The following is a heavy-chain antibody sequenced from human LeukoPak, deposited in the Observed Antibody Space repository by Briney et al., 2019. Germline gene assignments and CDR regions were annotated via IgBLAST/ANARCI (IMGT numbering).Heavy chain of an antibody. Sequence: VASVKVSCKASGGTFSSYAISWVRQAPGQGLEWMGGIIPIFGTANYAQKFQGRVTITADESTSTAYMELSSLRSEDTAVYYCAREGIAAAGTSWFDPWGQGTLVTVSS. CDR1: GGTFSSYA. D-gene: IGHD6-13*01. V-gene: IGHV1-69*01. CDR3: AREGIAAAGTSWFDP. J-gene: IGHJ5*02. CDR2: IIPIFGTA.